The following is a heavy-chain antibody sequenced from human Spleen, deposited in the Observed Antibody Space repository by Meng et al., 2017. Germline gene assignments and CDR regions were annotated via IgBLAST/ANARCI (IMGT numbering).Heavy chain of an antibody. CDR2: IDHTGST. J-gene: IGHJ5*02. CDR3: ARGSYGDHRSHWFDP. V-gene: IGHV4-34*01. CDR1: GGSFSGYY. Sequence: HLELWWSGLLKPSETLSLICDVYGGSFSGYYWTWIRQSPGRGLEWVGEIDHTGSTNYNPSLKSRVTISQDTSKTQFSLKMSSVTAADTAVYYCARGSYGDHRSHWFDPWGQGTLVTVSS. D-gene: IGHD4-17*01.